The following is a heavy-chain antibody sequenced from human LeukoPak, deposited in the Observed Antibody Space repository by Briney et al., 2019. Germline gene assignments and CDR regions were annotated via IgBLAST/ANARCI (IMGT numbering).Heavy chain of an antibody. CDR3: ARPIGYCSGGSCYSLFFTLAFDI. V-gene: IGHV3-48*02. J-gene: IGHJ3*02. D-gene: IGHD2-15*01. CDR2: ISSSSSSI. CDR1: GFTFSSYS. Sequence: GGSLRLSCAASGFTFSSYSMNWVRQAPGKGLEWVSYISSSSSSIYYADSVKGRFTISRDNAKNSLYLQMNSLRDEDTAVYHCARPIGYCSGGSCYSLFFTLAFDIWGQGTMVTVSS.